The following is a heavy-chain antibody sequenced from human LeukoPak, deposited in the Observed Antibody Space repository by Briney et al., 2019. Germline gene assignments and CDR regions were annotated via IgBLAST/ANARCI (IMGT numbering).Heavy chain of an antibody. V-gene: IGHV3-23*01. CDR3: ARDHEYPGAHDY. J-gene: IGHJ4*02. Sequence: GGSLRLSCAASGFSFSNFAMNWVRQAPGKGLEWVSAIGVGAGRTYYADSVKGRFTISRDNSNNTLYLQLDTLRADDTAVYYCARDHEYPGAHDYWGQGTQVTVSS. CDR2: IGVGAGRT. CDR1: GFSFSNFA. D-gene: IGHD2/OR15-2a*01.